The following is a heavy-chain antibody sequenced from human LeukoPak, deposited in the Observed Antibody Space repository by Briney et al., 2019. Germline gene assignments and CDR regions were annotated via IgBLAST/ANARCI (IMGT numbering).Heavy chain of an antibody. V-gene: IGHV1-8*02. J-gene: IGHJ4*02. Sequence: GASVKVSCKASGYTFTGYYMHWVRQAPGQGLEWMGWMNPNSGNTGYAQKFQGRVTMTRNTSISTAYMELSSLRSEDTAVYYCASRGYSSGGFDYWGQGTLVTVSS. CDR3: ASRGYSSGGFDY. D-gene: IGHD6-19*01. CDR1: GYTFTGYY. CDR2: MNPNSGNT.